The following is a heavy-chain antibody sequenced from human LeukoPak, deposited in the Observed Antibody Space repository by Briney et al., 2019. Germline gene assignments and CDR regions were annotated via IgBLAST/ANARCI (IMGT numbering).Heavy chain of an antibody. Sequence: ASVKVSCKASGYRFSNYAISWVRQAPGQGPQWMGWISVNEGNTQILEKLQGRLFMTTDTLTTTAFMELRSLRFDDTAVYYCARDLDSVDGIDALDIWGQGTMVTVSS. V-gene: IGHV1-18*01. CDR3: ARDLDSVDGIDALDI. CDR1: GYRFSNYA. J-gene: IGHJ3*02. CDR2: ISVNEGNT. D-gene: IGHD5/OR15-5a*01.